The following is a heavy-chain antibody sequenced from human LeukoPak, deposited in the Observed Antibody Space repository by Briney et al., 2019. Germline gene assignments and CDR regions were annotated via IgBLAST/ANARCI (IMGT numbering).Heavy chain of an antibody. J-gene: IGHJ4*02. V-gene: IGHV3-21*01. CDR3: ARATRGYSYGYGY. D-gene: IGHD5-18*01. CDR2: ISSSSSYI. Sequence: PGGSLRLSCAASGFTFSSYWMSWVRQAPGKGLEWVSSISSSSSYIYYADSVKGRFTISRDNAKNSLYLQMNSLRAEDTAVYYCARATRGYSYGYGYWGQGTLVTVSS. CDR1: GFTFSSYW.